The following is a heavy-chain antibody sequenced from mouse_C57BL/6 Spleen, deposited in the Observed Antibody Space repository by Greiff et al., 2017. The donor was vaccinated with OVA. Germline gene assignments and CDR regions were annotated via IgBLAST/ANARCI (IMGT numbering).Heavy chain of an antibody. D-gene: IGHD1-1*01. CDR1: GYTFTSYW. CDR2: IDPSDSYA. J-gene: IGHJ4*01. CDR3: ARRSYYYGSSPDAMDY. V-gene: IGHV1-69*01. Sequence: VQLHQPGAELVMPGASVKLSCKASGYTFTSYWMHWVKQRPGQGLEWIGEIDPSDSYANYNQKFKGKSTLTVDKSSSTAYMQLSSLTSEDSAVYYCARRSYYYGSSPDAMDYWGQGTSVTVSS.